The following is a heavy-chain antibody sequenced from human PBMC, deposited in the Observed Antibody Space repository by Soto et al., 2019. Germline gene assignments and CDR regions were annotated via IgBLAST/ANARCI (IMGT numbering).Heavy chain of an antibody. J-gene: IGHJ4*02. CDR2: IYYSGST. CDR3: ARHRGGGSNWFFPRWYFDS. Sequence: PSETLSLTCTVSGGSISSSSYYWGWIRQPPGKGLEWIGSIYYSGSTYYNPSLKSRVTISVDTSKNQFSLKLSSVTAADTAVYYCARHRGGGSNWFFPRWYFDSWGQGTQVTVSS. V-gene: IGHV4-39*01. CDR1: GGSISSSSYY. D-gene: IGHD6-13*01.